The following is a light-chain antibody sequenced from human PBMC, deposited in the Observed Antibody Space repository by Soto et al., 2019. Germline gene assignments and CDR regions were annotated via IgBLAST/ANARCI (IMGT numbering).Light chain of an antibody. J-gene: IGKJ4*01. CDR1: QDISNY. CDR2: DAS. Sequence: DIQMTQSPSSLSAAVGDRVTITCQASQDISNYLIWYQQKPGEAPKLLIYDASNLETGVPSRFSGSGSGTDFTFTITSLQSEDIATYYCQQYDNLPLTFGGGTKVEI. V-gene: IGKV1-33*01. CDR3: QQYDNLPLT.